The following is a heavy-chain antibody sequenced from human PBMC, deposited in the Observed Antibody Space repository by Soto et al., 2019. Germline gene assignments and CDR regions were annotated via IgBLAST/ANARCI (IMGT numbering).Heavy chain of an antibody. D-gene: IGHD1-1*01. CDR1: GFTFSDNA. Sequence: EVQLLESGGGLVQPGGSLRLSCGASGFTFSDNAMTWVRQAPGKGLEWVSSISDDGDSTYYADSVKGRSAVSIDNSKNKRFLHMNSLGAEATAVYYCAKSISTAVNYDLDVWGQGTSVTVSS. V-gene: IGHV3-23*01. CDR3: AKSISTAVNYDLDV. CDR2: ISDDGDST. J-gene: IGHJ6*02.